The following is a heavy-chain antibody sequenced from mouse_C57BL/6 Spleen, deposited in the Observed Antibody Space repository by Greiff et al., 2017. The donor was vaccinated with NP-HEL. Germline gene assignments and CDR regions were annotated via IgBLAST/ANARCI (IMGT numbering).Heavy chain of an antibody. J-gene: IGHJ4*01. Sequence: QVQLKESGPELVKPGASVKISCKASGYAFSSSWMNWVKQRPGKGLEWIGRIYPGDGDTNYNGKFKGKDTLTADKSSSTAYMQRSSLTSADSAVYVCTRLGQGYAMDYWGQGTSVTVSS. CDR2: IYPGDGDT. CDR1: GYAFSSSW. V-gene: IGHV1-82*01. D-gene: IGHD3-3*01. CDR3: TRLGQGYAMDY.